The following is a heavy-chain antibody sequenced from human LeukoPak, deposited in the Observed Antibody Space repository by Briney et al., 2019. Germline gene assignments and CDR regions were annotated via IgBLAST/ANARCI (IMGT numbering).Heavy chain of an antibody. J-gene: IGHJ6*04. CDR2: IDAEDGET. CDR3: TPDRVDRWFDL. D-gene: IGHD4-23*01. Sequence: ASVKVSCKPSGYTFTDYYMHWVKYAPGKGLEWMGRIDAEDGETIYAEKFQGRVTIRADTSTDTAYMELTSLRSEDTAVYYCTPDRVDRWFDLWGKGTAVSVSS. V-gene: IGHV1-69-2*01. CDR1: GYTFTDYY.